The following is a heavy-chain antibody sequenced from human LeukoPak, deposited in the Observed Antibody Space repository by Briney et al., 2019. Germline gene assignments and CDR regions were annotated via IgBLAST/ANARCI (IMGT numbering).Heavy chain of an antibody. D-gene: IGHD3-10*01. V-gene: IGHV3-9*01. J-gene: IGHJ6*03. Sequence: GRSLRLSCAASGFTFDDYAMHWVRQAPGKGLEWVSGISWNSGSIGYADSVKGRFTISRDNAKNSLYLQMNSLRAEDTALYYCAKDIVSGSGGPSYYYMDVWGKGTTVTVSS. CDR3: AKDIVSGSGGPSYYYMDV. CDR2: ISWNSGSI. CDR1: GFTFDDYA.